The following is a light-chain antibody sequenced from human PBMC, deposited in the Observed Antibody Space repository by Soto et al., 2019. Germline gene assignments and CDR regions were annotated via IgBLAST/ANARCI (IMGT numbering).Light chain of an antibody. CDR2: GDS. CDR1: QAIGVN. CDR3: QQYETWPYT. V-gene: IGKV3D-15*01. Sequence: EIVLTQSPGTLSVSPGERVTLSCRASQAIGVNLAWYQKKPGQAPTFLIFGDSNRPTGVPDRFSGSGSGTEFTLTISRLQSDDFATDYCQQYETWPYTFGPGTKLQI. J-gene: IGKJ2*01.